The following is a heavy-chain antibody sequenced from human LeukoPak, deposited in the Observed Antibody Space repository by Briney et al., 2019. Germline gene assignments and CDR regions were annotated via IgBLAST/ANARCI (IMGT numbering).Heavy chain of an antibody. CDR2: IYTTGRT. Sequence: PSETLSLNCSVSGGSISSYWWSWIRQPAGKGLEFIGRIYTTGRTNYNPSLKGRVSMSVDTSKNKFSLELRSVTAADTAVYFCAREGYTISSYRFDYWGQGALVTVSS. CDR3: AREGYTISSYRFDY. CDR1: GGSISSYW. D-gene: IGHD3-16*02. V-gene: IGHV4-4*07. J-gene: IGHJ4*02.